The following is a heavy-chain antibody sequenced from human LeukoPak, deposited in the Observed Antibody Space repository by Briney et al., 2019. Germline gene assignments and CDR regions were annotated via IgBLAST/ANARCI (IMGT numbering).Heavy chain of an antibody. CDR3: ARDEGEAVASNNWFDP. Sequence: SQTLSLTCAISGDSVSSNSAAWNWIRQSPSRGLEWLGRTYYRSKWYNDYAVSVKSRITINPDTSKNQFSLQLNSVTPEDTAVYYCARDEGEAVASNNWFDPWGQGTLVTVSS. J-gene: IGHJ5*02. D-gene: IGHD6-19*01. CDR2: TYYRSKWYN. V-gene: IGHV6-1*01. CDR1: GDSVSSNSAA.